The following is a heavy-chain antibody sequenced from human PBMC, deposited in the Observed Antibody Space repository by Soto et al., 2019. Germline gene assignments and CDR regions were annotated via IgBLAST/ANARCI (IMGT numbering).Heavy chain of an antibody. Sequence: ASVKVSCKASGYTFTSYDINWVRQATGQGLEWMGWMNPNSGNTGYAQKFQGRVTMTRNTSISAAYMELSSLRSEDTAVYYCARGNTMVRGGIRRQAFDIWGQGTMVTVSS. V-gene: IGHV1-8*01. CDR1: GYTFTSYD. D-gene: IGHD3-10*01. CDR3: ARGNTMVRGGIRRQAFDI. CDR2: MNPNSGNT. J-gene: IGHJ3*02.